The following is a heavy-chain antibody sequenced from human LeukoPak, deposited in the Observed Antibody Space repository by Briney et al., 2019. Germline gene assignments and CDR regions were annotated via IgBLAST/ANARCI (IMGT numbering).Heavy chain of an antibody. V-gene: IGHV4-59*08. CDR2: IYSSGST. CDR3: ARQPDY. J-gene: IGHJ4*02. CDR1: GGSISSYY. Sequence: SETLSLTCTVSGGSISSYYWSWIRQPPGKGLEWIGYIYSSGSTNYNPSLKSRVTISVDTSKNQFSLKPSSVTAANTALYYCARQPDYWGQGTLVTVSS.